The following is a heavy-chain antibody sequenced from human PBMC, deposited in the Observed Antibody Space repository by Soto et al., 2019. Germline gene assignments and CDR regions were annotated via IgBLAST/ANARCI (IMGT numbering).Heavy chain of an antibody. Sequence: ASVKVSCKASGYTFTSYGISWVRQAPGQGLEWMGWISAYNGNTNYAQKLQGRVTMTTDTSTSTAYMELRSLRSDDTAVYYCARGLHTFGGVIPSGYFDYWGQGTLVTVSS. J-gene: IGHJ4*02. CDR1: GYTFTSYG. CDR2: ISAYNGNT. D-gene: IGHD3-16*02. V-gene: IGHV1-18*01. CDR3: ARGLHTFGGVIPSGYFDY.